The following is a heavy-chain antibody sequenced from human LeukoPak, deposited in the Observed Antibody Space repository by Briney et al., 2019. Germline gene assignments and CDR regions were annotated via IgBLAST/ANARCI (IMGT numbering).Heavy chain of an antibody. V-gene: IGHV3-9*01. CDR3: AKVRVATVTKSYFDY. CDR2: ISWNSGSI. J-gene: IGHJ4*02. Sequence: PGRSLRLSCAASGFTFDDYAMHWVRQAPGKGLEWVSGISWNSGSIGYADSVKGRFTISRDNAKNSLYLQMNSLRAEDTALYYCAKVRVATVTKSYFDYWGQGTLVTVSS. CDR1: GFTFDDYA. D-gene: IGHD4-17*01.